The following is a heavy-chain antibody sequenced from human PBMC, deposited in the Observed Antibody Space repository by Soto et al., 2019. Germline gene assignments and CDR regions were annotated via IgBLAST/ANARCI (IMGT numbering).Heavy chain of an antibody. Sequence: SVKVSCKASGFTFTNSAVQWVRQARGQRLEWIGWIVVGSGNTNYAERFQERVTITRDLPTSTAYMELSSLRSEDTAVYYCAGRYCSGGSCYNYYGLDVWGQGTTVTVSS. V-gene: IGHV1-58*01. CDR2: IVVGSGNT. J-gene: IGHJ6*02. D-gene: IGHD2-15*01. CDR3: AGRYCSGGSCYNYYGLDV. CDR1: GFTFTNSA.